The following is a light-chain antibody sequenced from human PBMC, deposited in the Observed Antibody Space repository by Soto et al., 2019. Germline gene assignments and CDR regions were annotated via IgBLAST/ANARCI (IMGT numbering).Light chain of an antibody. Sequence: EVVLTQSPGTLSLSPGERVTILCLASQSVSSTSLAWYQQKPGQTPRLLIYGASSRATGTPDRISGGGSGTHSLLILSRQQHEDFVVYYWLHYVPSPNTFGPGTRLEIK. J-gene: IGKJ5*01. CDR1: QSVSSTS. CDR2: GAS. V-gene: IGKV3-20*01. CDR3: LHYVPSPNT.